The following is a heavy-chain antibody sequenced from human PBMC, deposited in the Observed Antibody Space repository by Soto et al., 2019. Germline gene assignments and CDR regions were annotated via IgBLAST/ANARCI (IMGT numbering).Heavy chain of an antibody. CDR2: IRSRAYGTTT. D-gene: IGHD6-19*01. CDR3: NSGAGN. Sequence: GGSLRLSCTASGFSFGYYAMTWVRQATGKGLEWVCFIRSRAYGTTTEYAASVKGRFIISRDDSKSIAYLQMNSLKTEDTAVYYCNSGAGNWGQGTQVTVSS. V-gene: IGHV3-49*04. J-gene: IGHJ4*02. CDR1: GFSFGYYA.